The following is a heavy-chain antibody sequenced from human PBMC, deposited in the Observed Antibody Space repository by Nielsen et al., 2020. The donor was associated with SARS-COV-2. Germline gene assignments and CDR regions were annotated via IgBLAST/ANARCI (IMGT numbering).Heavy chain of an antibody. D-gene: IGHD5-12*01. CDR3: AKGGYSGYDFDAFDI. CDR1: GFTFSSYG. CDR2: ISYDGSNK. Sequence: GGSLRLSCAASGFTFSSYGMHWVRQAPGKGLEWVAVISYDGSNKYYADSVKGRFTISRDNSKNTLYLQMNSLRAEDTAVYYCAKGGYSGYDFDAFDIWGQGTMVTVSS. J-gene: IGHJ3*02. V-gene: IGHV3-30*18.